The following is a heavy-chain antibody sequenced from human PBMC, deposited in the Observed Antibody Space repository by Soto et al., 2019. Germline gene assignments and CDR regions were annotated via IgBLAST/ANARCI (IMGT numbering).Heavy chain of an antibody. J-gene: IGHJ4*02. Sequence: EVQLAESGGGLVLTGGSLRLSCAASGFSFVSYWMHWVRQVPGEGLAWVSRINGNADNSDYADSVKGRFTISRDNAMNRLYLHMDSLRADDTGVYYCVRDFRGAVAGSEFDHWGQGTLVTVSS. CDR1: GFSFVSYW. CDR3: VRDFRGAVAGSEFDH. CDR2: INGNADNS. V-gene: IGHV3-74*01. D-gene: IGHD6-19*01.